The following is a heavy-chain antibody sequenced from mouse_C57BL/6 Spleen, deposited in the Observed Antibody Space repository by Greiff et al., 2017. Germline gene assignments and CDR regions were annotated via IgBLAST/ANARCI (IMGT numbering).Heavy chain of an antibody. CDR3: ARKAYDYGDFDYAMDY. CDR1: GFTFSDYG. J-gene: IGHJ4*01. D-gene: IGHD2-4*01. Sequence: EVQGVESGGGLVKPGGSLKLSCAASGFTFSDYGMHWVRQAPEKGLEWVAYISSGSSTIYYADTVKGRFTISRDNAKNTLFLQMTSLRSEDTAMYYCARKAYDYGDFDYAMDYWGQGTSVTVSS. CDR2: ISSGSSTI. V-gene: IGHV5-17*01.